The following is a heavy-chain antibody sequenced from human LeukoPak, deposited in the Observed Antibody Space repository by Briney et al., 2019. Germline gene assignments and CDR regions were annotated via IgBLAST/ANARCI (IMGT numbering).Heavy chain of an antibody. V-gene: IGHV1-18*01. J-gene: IGHJ4*02. Sequence: GASVKVSCKASGYTFTSYGISWVRQAPGQGLEWMGWISAYNGNTNYAQKLQGRVTMTTDTSTSAAYMELRSLRSDDTAVYYCASWSPGDYVLDYWGQGTLVTVSS. D-gene: IGHD4-17*01. CDR2: ISAYNGNT. CDR1: GYTFTSYG. CDR3: ASWSPGDYVLDY.